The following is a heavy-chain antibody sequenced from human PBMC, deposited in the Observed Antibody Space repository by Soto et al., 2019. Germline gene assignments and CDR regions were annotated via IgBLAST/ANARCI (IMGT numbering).Heavy chain of an antibody. J-gene: IGHJ6*03. V-gene: IGHV3-48*01. CDR1: GFTFSSYS. CDR2: ISSSSSTI. D-gene: IGHD2-2*01. Sequence: GGSLRLSCAASGFTFSSYSMNWVRQAPGKGLEWVSYISSSSSTIYYADSVKGRFTISRDNAKNSLYLQMNSLRAEDTAVYYCARENGVVVPAANIDYYMDVWGKGTTVTVSS. CDR3: ARENGVVVPAANIDYYMDV.